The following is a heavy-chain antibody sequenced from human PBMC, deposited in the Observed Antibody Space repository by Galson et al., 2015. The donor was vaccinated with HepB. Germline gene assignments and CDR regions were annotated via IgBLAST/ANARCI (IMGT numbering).Heavy chain of an antibody. CDR1: GYDFNKYG. V-gene: IGHV1-18*01. CDR3: ARDSRLELHLNNYYSYGMDV. J-gene: IGHJ6*02. CDR2: VSGYDGSA. Sequence: SVKVSCKASGYDFNKYGLSWVRQVPRQGLEWMGWVSGYDGSAHYAPKFKGRVTMTTQTSTDTAFMEMRSLRADDTAVYFCARDSRLELHLNNYYSYGMDVWGQGTAVLVS. D-gene: IGHD1-7*01.